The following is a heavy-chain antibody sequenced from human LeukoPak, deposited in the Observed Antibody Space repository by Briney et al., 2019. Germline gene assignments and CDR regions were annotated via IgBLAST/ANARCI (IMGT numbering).Heavy chain of an antibody. CDR1: GFTFSDYY. Sequence: GGSLRLSCAASGFTFSDYYMSWIRQAPGKGLEWVSYISSSGSTIYYADSVKGRFTISRDNAKNSLYLQMNSLRAEDAAVYYCASGVRYCSGGSCYSAYYYYGMDVWGQGTTVTVSS. D-gene: IGHD2-15*01. V-gene: IGHV3-11*01. CDR3: ASGVRYCSGGSCYSAYYYYGMDV. CDR2: ISSSGSTI. J-gene: IGHJ6*02.